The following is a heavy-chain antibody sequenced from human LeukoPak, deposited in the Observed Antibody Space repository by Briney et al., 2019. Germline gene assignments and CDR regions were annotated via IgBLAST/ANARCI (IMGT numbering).Heavy chain of an antibody. D-gene: IGHD2-15*01. Sequence: ASVTVSFTASGYTFTGYYMHWVRQAPGQGLEWMGWINPNSGGTNYAQKFQGRVTMTRDTSISTAYMELSRLRSDDTAVYYCARWAKYCSGGSCYSIGYWFDPWGQGTLVTVSS. CDR3: ARWAKYCSGGSCYSIGYWFDP. CDR2: INPNSGGT. V-gene: IGHV1-2*02. J-gene: IGHJ5*02. CDR1: GYTFTGYY.